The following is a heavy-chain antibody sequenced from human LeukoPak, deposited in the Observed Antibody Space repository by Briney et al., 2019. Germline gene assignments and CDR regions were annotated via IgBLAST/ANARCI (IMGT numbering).Heavy chain of an antibody. D-gene: IGHD3-10*01. J-gene: IGHJ4*02. Sequence: GGSLRLSCAASGFTFSSYGMHWVRQAPGKGLEWVAFIRYDGSNKYYADSVKGRFTISRDNSKNTLYLQMNSLRAEDTAVYYCARRGRENFDYWGQGTLVTVSS. CDR3: ARRGRENFDY. CDR2: IRYDGSNK. V-gene: IGHV3-30*02. CDR1: GFTFSSYG.